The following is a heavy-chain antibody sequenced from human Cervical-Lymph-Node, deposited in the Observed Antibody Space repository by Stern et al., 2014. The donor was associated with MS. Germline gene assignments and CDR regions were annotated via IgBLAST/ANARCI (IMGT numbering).Heavy chain of an antibody. CDR1: GVPFDRYG. D-gene: IGHD6-25*01. J-gene: IGHJ5*02. Sequence: VQLVESGGGLVQPGGSLRRSCADSGVPFDRYGMHWVRQVPGKGLVWVSRIDEDGSFTSYADFAKGRFTISRDNAKNTLYLQMNSLRADDTAIYYCGRDLSGRYDHWGQGTLVTVSS. CDR2: IDEDGSFT. V-gene: IGHV3-74*03. CDR3: GRDLSGRYDH.